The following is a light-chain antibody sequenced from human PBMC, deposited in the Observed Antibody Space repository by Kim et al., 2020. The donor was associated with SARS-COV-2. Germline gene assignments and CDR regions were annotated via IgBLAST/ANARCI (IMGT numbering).Light chain of an antibody. CDR2: KDS. J-gene: IGLJ3*02. CDR3: YSAADNNLV. Sequence: SYELTQPSSVSVSPGQTARITCSGDVLAKKYARWFQQKPGQVPVLVIYKDSERPSGIPERFSGSSSGTTVTLTISGAQVEDEADYYCYSAADNNLVFGGGTQLTVL. CDR1: VLAKKY. V-gene: IGLV3-27*01.